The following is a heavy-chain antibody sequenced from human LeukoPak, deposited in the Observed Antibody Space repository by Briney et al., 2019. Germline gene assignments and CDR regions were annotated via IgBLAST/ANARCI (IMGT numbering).Heavy chain of an antibody. D-gene: IGHD1-1*01. V-gene: IGHV3-9*01. CDR3: AKGSTSHWT. CDR1: GFTFNTYS. CDR2: ISWNSGSI. J-gene: IGHJ5*02. Sequence: GGSLRLSCVASGFTFNTYSMNWVRQAPGKGLERVSGISWNSGSIGYADSVKGRFTISRDNAKNTLYLQMNSLRAEDTAVYYCAKGSTSHWTWGQGTLVTVSS.